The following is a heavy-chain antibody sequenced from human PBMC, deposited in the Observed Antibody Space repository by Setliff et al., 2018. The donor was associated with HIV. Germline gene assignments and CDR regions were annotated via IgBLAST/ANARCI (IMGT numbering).Heavy chain of an antibody. J-gene: IGHJ4*02. V-gene: IGHV3-21*06. CDR1: GFTFSSYT. Sequence: GGSLRLSCAASGFTFSSYTLTWVRQAPGKGLEWVSSISSTSRYIYYADSVRGRFTISRGNAKNSLYLHMVDLGAEDTALYYCARDAYGDSGIYFDSWGQGTLVTVSS. CDR2: ISSTSRYI. CDR3: ARDAYGDSGIYFDS. D-gene: IGHD4-17*01.